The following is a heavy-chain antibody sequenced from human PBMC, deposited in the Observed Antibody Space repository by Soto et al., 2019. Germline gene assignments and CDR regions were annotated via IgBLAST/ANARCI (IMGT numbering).Heavy chain of an antibody. CDR2: IIPIFGTA. V-gene: IGHV1-69*01. CDR1: GGTFSSYA. J-gene: IGHJ4*02. CDR3: ARVQISYYDFWSGYYGGLDY. Sequence: QVQLVQSGAEVKKPGSSVKVSCKASGGTFSSYAISWVRQAPGQGLEWMGGIIPIFGTANYAQKFQGRVTITADESTSTAYMELSSLRSEDTAVYYCARVQISYYDFWSGYYGGLDYWGQGTLVTVSS. D-gene: IGHD3-3*01.